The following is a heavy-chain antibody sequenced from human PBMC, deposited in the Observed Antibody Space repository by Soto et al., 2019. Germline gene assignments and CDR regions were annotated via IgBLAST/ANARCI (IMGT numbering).Heavy chain of an antibody. V-gene: IGHV3-9*01. J-gene: IGHJ3*02. CDR1: GFTFDDYA. D-gene: IGHD2-21*02. Sequence: PGGSLRLSCAASGFTFDDYAMHWVRQAPGKGLEWVSGISWNSGSIGYADSVKGRFTISRDNAKNSLYLQMNSLRAEDTALYYCAKSNDFKDAFDIWAKGQWSPSPQ. CDR2: ISWNSGSI. CDR3: AKSNDFKDAFDI.